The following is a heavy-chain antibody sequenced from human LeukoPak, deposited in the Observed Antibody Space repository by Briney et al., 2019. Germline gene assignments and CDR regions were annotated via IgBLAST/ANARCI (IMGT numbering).Heavy chain of an antibody. CDR2: ISGSGGST. CDR1: GFTFSSYA. Sequence: GGSPRLSCAASGFTFSSYAMSWVRQAPGKGLEWVSAISGSGGSTYYADSVKGRFTISRDNSKNTLYLEMNSLRAEDTALYYCAKSKPYYYGSGSYYKNPFDYWGQGTLVTVSS. V-gene: IGHV3-23*01. CDR3: AKSKPYYYGSGSYYKNPFDY. J-gene: IGHJ4*02. D-gene: IGHD3-10*01.